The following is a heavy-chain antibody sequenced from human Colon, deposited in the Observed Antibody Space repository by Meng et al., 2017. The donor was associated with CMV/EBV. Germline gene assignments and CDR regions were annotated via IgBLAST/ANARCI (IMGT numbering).Heavy chain of an antibody. V-gene: IGHV1-2*02. Sequence: VQLVQSGPEVKKPGASMKVYCKASGYTFTDYYIQWVRQAPGPGLEWVGWIHPNTGATYYAQRFQGRVALTTDTSTSTVYMELGSLTSDDTAMYYCARELARGGYWGQGTLVTVSS. J-gene: IGHJ4*02. CDR1: GYTFTDYY. CDR3: ARELARGGY. CDR2: IHPNTGAT.